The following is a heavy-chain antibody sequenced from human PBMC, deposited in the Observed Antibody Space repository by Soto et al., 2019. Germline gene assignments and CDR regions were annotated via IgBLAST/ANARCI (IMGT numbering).Heavy chain of an antibody. CDR1: GGSFSGYY. CDR3: ARGRPRGAVTHKYYYYYYGMDV. J-gene: IGHJ6*02. V-gene: IGHV4-34*01. D-gene: IGHD4-17*01. Sequence: SETLSLTCAVYGGSFSGYYWSWIRQPPGKGLEWIGEINHSGSTNYNPSLKSQVTISVDTSKNQFSLKLSSVTAADTAVYYCARGRPRGAVTHKYYYYYYGMDVWGQGTTVTVSS. CDR2: INHSGST.